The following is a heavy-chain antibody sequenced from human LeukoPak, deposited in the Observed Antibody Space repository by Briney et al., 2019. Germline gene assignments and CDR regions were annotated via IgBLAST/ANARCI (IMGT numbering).Heavy chain of an antibody. D-gene: IGHD6-13*01. CDR2: ISSSGST. J-gene: IGHJ4*02. CDR1: GGSISRYS. V-gene: IGHV4-59*08. CDR3: ASHGHSTSWKLFDY. Sequence: ASETLSLTCTVSGGSISRYSWSWIRQPPGKGPEWIGCISSSGSTNYNPSLKSPVTISVDTSKNQFSLKLSSVTAADTAVYYCASHGHSTSWKLFDYWGQGTLVTVSS.